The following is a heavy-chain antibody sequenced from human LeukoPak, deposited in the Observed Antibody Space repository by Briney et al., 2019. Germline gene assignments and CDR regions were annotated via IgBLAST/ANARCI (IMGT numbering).Heavy chain of an antibody. J-gene: IGHJ6*02. V-gene: IGHV3-74*01. CDR1: GFTFSSYW. Sequence: GGSLRLSCAASGFTFSSYWVHWVRQAPGKGLVWVSHLNGDGSIISYADSVKGRFTISRDNAKNTLYVQMNSLRDEDTAVYYCARGYYRMDVWAQETTVTVSS. CDR3: ARGYYRMDV. CDR2: LNGDGSII.